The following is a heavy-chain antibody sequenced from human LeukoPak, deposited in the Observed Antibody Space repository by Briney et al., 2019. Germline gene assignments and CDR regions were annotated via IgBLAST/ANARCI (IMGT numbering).Heavy chain of an antibody. CDR1: GFTFSSYW. J-gene: IGHJ4*02. V-gene: IGHV3-7*01. D-gene: IGHD2-15*01. Sequence: GGSLRLSCAASGFTFSSYWMSWVRQAPGKGLEWVANIKQDGSEKYYADSVKGLFTISRDNAKNSLYRQMNSLKAEDTAVYYCARVGRTQVVAATTYWGQGTLVTVSS. CDR3: ARVGRTQVVAATTY. CDR2: IKQDGSEK.